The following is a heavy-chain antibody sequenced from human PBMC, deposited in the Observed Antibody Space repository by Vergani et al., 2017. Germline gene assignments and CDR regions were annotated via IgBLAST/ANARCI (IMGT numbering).Heavy chain of an antibody. V-gene: IGHV1-69*02. Sequence: QVQLVQSGAEVKKPGSSVKVSCKASGGTFSSYTISWVRQAPGQGLEWMGRIIPILGIANYAHKFQGRVTITADKSTSTAYMELSSLRSEDTAVYYCARAAAAVPGRFDPWGQGTLVTVSS. CDR3: ARAAAAVPGRFDP. CDR1: GGTFSSYT. J-gene: IGHJ5*02. CDR2: IIPILGIA. D-gene: IGHD6-13*01.